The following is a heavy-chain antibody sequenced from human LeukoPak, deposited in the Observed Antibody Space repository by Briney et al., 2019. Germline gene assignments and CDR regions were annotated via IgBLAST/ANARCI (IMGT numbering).Heavy chain of an antibody. J-gene: IGHJ4*02. Sequence: GGSLRLSCAACGFTLSSNYMSGVRQAPGKGVEGVSVMYSGGSTYYADPVKGRFTISRDNSKNTLYLQMNSLRAEDTAVYYCARTVSSWYVYYFDYWGQGTLVTVSS. V-gene: IGHV3-66*02. CDR1: GFTLSSNY. CDR3: ARTVSSWYVYYFDY. D-gene: IGHD6-13*01. CDR2: MYSGGST.